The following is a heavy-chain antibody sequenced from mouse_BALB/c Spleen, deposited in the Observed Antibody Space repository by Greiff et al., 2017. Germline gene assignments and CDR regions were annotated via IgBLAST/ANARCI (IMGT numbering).Heavy chain of an antibody. D-gene: IGHD2-4*01. CDR3: ARDYYDYGYAMDY. CDR2: ISSGGSYT. J-gene: IGHJ4*01. Sequence: EVQLVESGGGLVKPGGSLKLSCAASGFTFSSYAMSWVRQSPEKRLEWVAEISSGGSYTYYPDTVTGRFTISRDNAKNTLYLEMSSLRSEDTAMYYCARDYYDYGYAMDYWGQGTSVTVSS. CDR1: GFTFSSYA. V-gene: IGHV5-9-4*01.